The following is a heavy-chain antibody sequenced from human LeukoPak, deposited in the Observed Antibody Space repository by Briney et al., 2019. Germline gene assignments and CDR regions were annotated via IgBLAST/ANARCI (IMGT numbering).Heavy chain of an antibody. J-gene: IGHJ4*02. V-gene: IGHV1-46*01. D-gene: IGHD2-2*01. Sequence: ASVKVSCKASGYTFTSYYMHWVRQAPGQGLEWMGIINPSGGSTSYAQKFQGRVTMTRDMSTSTVYMELSSLRSEDTAVYYCARDVGEYCSSVSCYASDYWGQGTLVTVSS. CDR2: INPSGGST. CDR3: ARDVGEYCSSVSCYASDY. CDR1: GYTFTSYY.